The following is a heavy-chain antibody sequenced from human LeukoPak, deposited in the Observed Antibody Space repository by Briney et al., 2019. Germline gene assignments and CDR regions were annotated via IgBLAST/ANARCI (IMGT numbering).Heavy chain of an antibody. J-gene: IGHJ4*02. V-gene: IGHV3-7*01. Sequence: GSLRLSCAASGFTFSSFWMTWVRQAPGKGLEWVANIKQDGSQKYYVDSVKGRFTISRDNAKNSLYLQMNSLRADDTAVYYCASGPPGLGFIYWGQGALVTVSS. CDR1: GFTFSSFW. D-gene: IGHD3-10*01. CDR3: ASGPPGLGFIY. CDR2: IKQDGSQK.